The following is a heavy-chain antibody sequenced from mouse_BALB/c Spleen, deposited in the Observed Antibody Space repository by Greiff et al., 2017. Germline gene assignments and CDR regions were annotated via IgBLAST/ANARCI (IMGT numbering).Heavy chain of an antibody. Sequence: DVKLVESGGGLVQPGGSRKLSCAASGFTFSSFGMHWVRQAPEKGLEWVAYISSGSSTIYYADTVKGRFTISRDNPKNTLFLQMTSLRSEDTAMYYCAREGTGMAWFAYWGQGTLVTVSA. CDR3: AREGTGMAWFAY. V-gene: IGHV5-17*02. CDR2: ISSGSSTI. J-gene: IGHJ3*01. D-gene: IGHD4-1*01. CDR1: GFTFSSFG.